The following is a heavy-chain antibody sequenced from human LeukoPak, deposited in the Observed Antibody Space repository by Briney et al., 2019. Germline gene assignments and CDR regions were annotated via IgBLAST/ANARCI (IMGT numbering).Heavy chain of an antibody. CDR2: ISSSSSYI. D-gene: IGHD6-6*01. Sequence: KTGGSLRLSCAASGFTFSSYSMNWVRQAPGKGLEWVSSISSSSSYIYYADSVKGRFTISRDNAKNSLYLQMNSLRAEDTAVYYCARLIAARLSAFDIWGQGTMVTVSS. CDR1: GFTFSSYS. J-gene: IGHJ3*02. V-gene: IGHV3-21*01. CDR3: ARLIAARLSAFDI.